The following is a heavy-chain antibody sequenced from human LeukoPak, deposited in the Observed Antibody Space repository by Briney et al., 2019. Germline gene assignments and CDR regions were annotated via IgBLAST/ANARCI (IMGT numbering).Heavy chain of an antibody. CDR1: GFTFSNYA. CDR2: ISASGYDT. D-gene: IGHD3-16*01. J-gene: IGHJ4*02. V-gene: IGHV3-23*01. Sequence: GGSLRLSCAASGFTFSNYAMSWVRQSPGKGLEWVSIISASGYDTFYADSAKGRFTISRDKSKSTLYLQMNSLRDDDTAVYYCARDVWEERTPFDYWGQGILVTVSS. CDR3: ARDVWEERTPFDY.